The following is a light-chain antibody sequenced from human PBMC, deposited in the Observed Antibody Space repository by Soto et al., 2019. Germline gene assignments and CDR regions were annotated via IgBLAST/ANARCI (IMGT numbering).Light chain of an antibody. Sequence: EIVLTQSPSTLSLSPGERATLSCRASQSVSSCLAWYQQKPGKAPRLLIYDASNRATGIPARFSGSGSGTDFTLPISSLEPEDFAVYYCQQRSNWPRITFGQGTPLEIK. CDR1: QSVSSC. J-gene: IGKJ5*01. CDR2: DAS. V-gene: IGKV3-11*01. CDR3: QQRSNWPRIT.